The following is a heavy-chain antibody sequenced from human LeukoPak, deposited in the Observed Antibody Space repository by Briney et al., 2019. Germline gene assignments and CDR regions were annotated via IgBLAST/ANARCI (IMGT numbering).Heavy chain of an antibody. Sequence: GGSLRLSCAASGFTFSSYSMNWVRQAPGKGLEWVSSITTSSSYIYYADSVKGRFTISRDSAKNSLYLHMNSLRAEDTAVYYCARYRFVVGATDSFDIWGQGTMVTVSS. V-gene: IGHV3-21*01. CDR3: ARYRFVVGATDSFDI. CDR2: ITTSSSYI. D-gene: IGHD1-26*01. CDR1: GFTFSSYS. J-gene: IGHJ3*02.